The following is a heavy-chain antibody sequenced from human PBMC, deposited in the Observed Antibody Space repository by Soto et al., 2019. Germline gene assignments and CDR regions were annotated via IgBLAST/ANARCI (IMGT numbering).Heavy chain of an antibody. D-gene: IGHD6-13*01. CDR3: ASDLAAAAYYYYGMDV. Sequence: QVQLVESGGGLVKPGGSLRLSCAASGFIFSDYYMSWIRQAPGKGLEWVSYSSSSGRTIYYADSVKGRFTISRDNAKNYLFLQMNSLRVEDTAVYYCASDLAAAAYYYYGMDVWGQGTTVTVSS. CDR1: GFIFSDYY. V-gene: IGHV3-11*01. CDR2: SSSSGRTI. J-gene: IGHJ6*02.